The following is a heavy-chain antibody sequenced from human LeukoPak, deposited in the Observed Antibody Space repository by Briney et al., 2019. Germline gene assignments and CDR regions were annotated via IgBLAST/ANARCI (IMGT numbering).Heavy chain of an antibody. CDR2: IYYSGST. CDR1: GGSISSYY. J-gene: IGHJ4*02. V-gene: IGHV4-59*01. CDR3: AGAIVGATIPFDY. D-gene: IGHD1-26*01. Sequence: PSETLSLTCTVSGGSISSYYWSWIRQPPGKGLEWIGYIYYSGSTNYNPSLKGRVTISVDTSKNQFSLKLSSVTAADTAVYYCAGAIVGATIPFDYWGQGTLVTVSS.